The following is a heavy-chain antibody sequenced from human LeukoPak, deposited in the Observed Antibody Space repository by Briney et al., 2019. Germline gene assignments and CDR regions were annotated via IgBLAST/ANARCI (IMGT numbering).Heavy chain of an antibody. CDR3: ARGTVTTLHYFDY. J-gene: IGHJ4*02. Sequence: GGSLRLSCEASGFTFSSYAMSWVRQAPGKGLEWVSAISGSGGSTYYADSVKGRFTISRDNSKNTLYLQMNSLRAEDTAVYYCARGTVTTLHYFDYWGQGTLVTVSS. CDR1: GFTFSSYA. V-gene: IGHV3-23*01. D-gene: IGHD4-11*01. CDR2: ISGSGGST.